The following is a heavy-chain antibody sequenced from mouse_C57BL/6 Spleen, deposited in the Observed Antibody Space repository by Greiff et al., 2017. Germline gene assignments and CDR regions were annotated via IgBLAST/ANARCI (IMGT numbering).Heavy chain of an antibody. V-gene: IGHV1-54*01. CDR2: INPGSGGT. J-gene: IGHJ3*01. CDR1: GYAFTNYL. CDR3: TSDRDY. Sequence: QVQLQQPGAELVRPGTSVKVSCKASGYAFTNYLIEWVKQRPGQGLEWIGVINPGSGGTNYNEKFKGKATLAADKSSSTAYMQLSSLTSEDSAVYFCTSDRDYWGQGTLVTVSA. D-gene: IGHD2-14*01.